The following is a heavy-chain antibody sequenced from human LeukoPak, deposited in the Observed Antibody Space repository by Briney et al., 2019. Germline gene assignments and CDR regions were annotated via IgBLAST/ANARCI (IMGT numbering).Heavy chain of an antibody. J-gene: IGHJ4*02. D-gene: IGHD6-13*01. CDR2: ISSSSSYI. Sequence: GGSLRLSCAASGFTFSSYSMNWVRQASGKGLEWVSSISSSSSYIYYADSVKGRFTISRDNAKNSLYLQMNSLRAEDTAVYYCARVSSWKFDYWGQGTLVTVSS. V-gene: IGHV3-21*01. CDR3: ARVSSWKFDY. CDR1: GFTFSSYS.